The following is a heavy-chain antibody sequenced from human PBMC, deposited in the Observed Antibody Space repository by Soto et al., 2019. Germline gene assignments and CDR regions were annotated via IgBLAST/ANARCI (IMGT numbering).Heavy chain of an antibody. V-gene: IGHV1-18*01. J-gene: IGHJ4*02. D-gene: IGHD2-21*02. CDR2: ISVYNGNT. CDR3: ARDSRAYCGGDCYLPDY. Sequence: ASVKVSCKASGYTLTTYGISWVRQAPGQGLEWMGWISVYNGNTNYAQKVQGRVTMTTDTSTSTAYMELRSLKSDDTAVYYCARDSRAYCGGDCYLPDYWGQGTLVTVSS. CDR1: GYTLTTYG.